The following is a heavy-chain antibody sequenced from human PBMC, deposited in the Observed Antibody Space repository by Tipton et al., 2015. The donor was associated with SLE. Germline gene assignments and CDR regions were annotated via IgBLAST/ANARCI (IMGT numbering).Heavy chain of an antibody. V-gene: IGHV5-51*03. Sequence: QLVQSGAEVKKPGESLKISCKGSGYSFTNYWIGWVRQMPGKGLEWMGITYPGYSDTRYSPSFQGQVTISVDKSIRTAYLQWRSLKASDTAMYYCARIASPGTGRDAFDIWGQGTLVTVSS. CDR1: GYSFTNYW. D-gene: IGHD2-21*01. CDR3: ARIASPGTGRDAFDI. J-gene: IGHJ3*02. CDR2: TYPGYSDT.